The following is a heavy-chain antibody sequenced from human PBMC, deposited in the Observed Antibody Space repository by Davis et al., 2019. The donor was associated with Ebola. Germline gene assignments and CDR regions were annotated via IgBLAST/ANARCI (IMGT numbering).Heavy chain of an antibody. CDR2: ITGDGDRK. V-gene: IGHV3-23*01. CDR3: AKDTSNIWFDI. D-gene: IGHD1-26*01. Sequence: GESLKISCEGSGFVFSKYAMNWVRQAPGRGLEWVSGITGDGDRKFYAGSVKGRFSISRDNSKNTLYLQMNGLRVEDTAIYYCAKDTSNIWFDIWGQGTNVTVSS. J-gene: IGHJ3*02. CDR1: GFVFSKYA.